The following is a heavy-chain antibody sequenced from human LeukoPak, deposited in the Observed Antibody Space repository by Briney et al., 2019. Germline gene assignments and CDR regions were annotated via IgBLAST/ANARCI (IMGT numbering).Heavy chain of an antibody. Sequence: GGSLRLSCAASGFTFSSCSMNWVRQAPGKGLEWVAVIWYDGSNKYYADSVKGRFTISRDNSKNTLYLQMNSLRAEDTAVYYCARDIAARRFDYWGQGTLVTVSS. CDR3: ARDIAARRFDY. CDR2: IWYDGSNK. V-gene: IGHV3-33*08. J-gene: IGHJ4*02. CDR1: GFTFSSCS. D-gene: IGHD6-6*01.